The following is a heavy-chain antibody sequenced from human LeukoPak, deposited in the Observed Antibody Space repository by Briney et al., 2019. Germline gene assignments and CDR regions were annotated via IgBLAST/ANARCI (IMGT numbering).Heavy chain of an antibody. J-gene: IGHJ4*02. Sequence: WGSLRLSCAASGFTVSSNYMSWIRQPPGKGLEWISVIYYSGSTYYPHSVKGRVTISRHTSKNTLSLKLNTLRAEDTAVYYCARVSHFEDSRHLYFDYWGQGTLVSVSS. CDR1: GFTVSSNY. D-gene: IGHD2/OR15-2a*01. CDR3: ARVSHFEDSRHLYFDY. V-gene: IGHV3-53*04. CDR2: IYYSGST.